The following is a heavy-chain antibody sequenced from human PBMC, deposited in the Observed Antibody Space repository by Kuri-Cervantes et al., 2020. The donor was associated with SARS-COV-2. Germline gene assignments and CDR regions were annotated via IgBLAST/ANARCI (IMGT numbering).Heavy chain of an antibody. CDR1: GGTFSNYA. D-gene: IGHD2/OR15-2a*01. Sequence: SVTVSCKASGGTFSNYAISGVRQAPGQGLEWMGGIIPMFGTAKYAQKFQGRVTITRDTSASTAYMELSSLRSEDTAVYYCARAAENLGPFDYWGQGTLVTVSS. CDR3: ARAAENLGPFDY. CDR2: IIPMFGTA. V-gene: IGHV1-69*05. J-gene: IGHJ4*02.